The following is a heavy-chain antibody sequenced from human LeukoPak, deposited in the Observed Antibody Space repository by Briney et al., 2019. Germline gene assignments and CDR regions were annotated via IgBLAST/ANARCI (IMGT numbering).Heavy chain of an antibody. Sequence: ASVKVSCKTSGYTFPDYYLHWVRPAPGRGLAWLGWINPKSGTTNYAQKFQGRITVTRDTSITTTYMELYSLRSDDTALYYCARGGGSSGYPDYWGQGALVTVSS. D-gene: IGHD3-22*01. V-gene: IGHV1-2*02. CDR2: INPKSGTT. J-gene: IGHJ4*02. CDR3: ARGGGSSGYPDY. CDR1: GYTFPDYY.